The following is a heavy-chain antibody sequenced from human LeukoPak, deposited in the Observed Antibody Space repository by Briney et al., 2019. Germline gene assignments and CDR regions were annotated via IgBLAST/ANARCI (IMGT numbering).Heavy chain of an antibody. CDR3: ARDPGDY. J-gene: IGHJ4*02. Sequence: RSSETLSLTCTVSGYSVSSGFYWGWIRQPPGKGLEWIGSIFHSGFIYHSPSLKSRVAISVDTSKNQFSLKPSSVTAADTAVYYCARDPGDYWGQGTLVTVSS. V-gene: IGHV4-38-2*02. CDR1: GYSVSSGFY. CDR2: IFHSGFI.